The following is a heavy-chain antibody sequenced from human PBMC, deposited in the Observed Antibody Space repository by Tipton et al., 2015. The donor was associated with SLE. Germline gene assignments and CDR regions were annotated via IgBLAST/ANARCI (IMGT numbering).Heavy chain of an antibody. CDR3: ARGGLEPPLRHYGMDV. D-gene: IGHD1-1*01. CDR2: INHSRST. V-gene: IGHV4-34*01. J-gene: IGHJ6*02. Sequence: TLSLTCAVYGGSFSGYYWSWIRQPPGKGLEWIGEINHSRSTNYNPSLKSRVTISVDTSKNQFSLKLSSVTAADTAVYYCARGGLEPPLRHYGMDVWGHGTPVTVSS. CDR1: GGSFSGYY.